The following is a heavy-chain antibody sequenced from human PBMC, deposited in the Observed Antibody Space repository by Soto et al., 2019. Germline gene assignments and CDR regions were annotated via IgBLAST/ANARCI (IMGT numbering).Heavy chain of an antibody. CDR3: AREYCSGGSCYGDYYGMDV. CDR2: ISAYNGNK. Sequence: ASVKVSCKASGYSFTSYGISWVRQAPGQGLEWMGWISAYNGNKKYAQKLQGRVTMTTDTSTSTAYMELRSLRSDDTAVYYCAREYCSGGSCYGDYYGMDVWGQGTTVTVSS. D-gene: IGHD2-15*01. CDR1: GYSFTSYG. J-gene: IGHJ6*02. V-gene: IGHV1-18*01.